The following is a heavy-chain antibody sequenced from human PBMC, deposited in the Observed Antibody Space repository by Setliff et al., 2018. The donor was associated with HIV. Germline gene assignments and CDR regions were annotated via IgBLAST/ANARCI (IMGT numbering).Heavy chain of an antibody. CDR2: IYYSGST. CDR3: ARGAELLWFGELHNNPYFDY. V-gene: IGHV4-61*01. J-gene: IGHJ4*02. D-gene: IGHD3-10*01. Sequence: PSETLSLTCTVSGGSVSSGSYYWGWIRQPPGKGLEWIGYIYYSGSTKHNPSLKIRVTISLDTSKNQFSLKLTSVTAADTAVYYCARGAELLWFGELHNNPYFDYWGQGTLVTVSS. CDR1: GGSVSSGSYY.